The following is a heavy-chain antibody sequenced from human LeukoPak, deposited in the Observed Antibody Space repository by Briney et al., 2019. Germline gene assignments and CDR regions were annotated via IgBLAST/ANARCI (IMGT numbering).Heavy chain of an antibody. J-gene: IGHJ4*02. Sequence: QPGGSLRLSCAASGFTFSDFWMHWVRQAPGKGLVWVSRINSGGTVTNYADSVKGRLTISRDNAKNTLYLQMNSLRAEDTAVYYCARYDFWSGMAFEYWGQGTLVTVSS. D-gene: IGHD3-3*01. CDR2: INSGGTVT. CDR3: ARYDFWSGMAFEY. V-gene: IGHV3-74*01. CDR1: GFTFSDFW.